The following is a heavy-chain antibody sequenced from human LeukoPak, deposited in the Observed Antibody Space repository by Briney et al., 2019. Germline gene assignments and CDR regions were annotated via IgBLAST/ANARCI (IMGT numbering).Heavy chain of an antibody. D-gene: IGHD2-2*01. Sequence: GGSLRLSCAASGFTFSSYEINWVRQAPGRGLEWVSYISSSGTMKYYADSVKGRFTISRDNAKNSLYLQMNSLRAEDTAVYYCARTPIVVIPSAIYFDFWGQGTLVTVSS. J-gene: IGHJ4*02. CDR2: ISSSGTMK. CDR1: GFTFSSYE. V-gene: IGHV3-48*03. CDR3: ARTPIVVIPSAIYFDF.